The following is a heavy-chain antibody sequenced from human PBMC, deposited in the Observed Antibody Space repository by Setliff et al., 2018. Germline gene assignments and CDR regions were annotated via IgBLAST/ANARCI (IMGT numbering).Heavy chain of an antibody. V-gene: IGHV3-23*01. Sequence: SLRLSCAAAGFSFSDYYMSWVRQAPGKGLEWISKISGSGISTYYADSVQGRFTISRDNHKNTLHLQMNSLRVEDTAIYYCAKSPHDFWSGRAFFDYWGQGILVTVSS. J-gene: IGHJ4*01. CDR2: ISGSGIST. D-gene: IGHD3-3*01. CDR1: GFSFSDYY. CDR3: AKSPHDFWSGRAFFDY.